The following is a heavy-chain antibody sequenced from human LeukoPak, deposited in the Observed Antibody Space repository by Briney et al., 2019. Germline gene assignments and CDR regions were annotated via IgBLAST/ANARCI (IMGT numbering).Heavy chain of an antibody. Sequence: SETLSLTCTVSGGSISSSSYYWGWIRQPPGKGLEWIGSIYYSGSTYYNPSLKSRVTISVDTSKDQFSLKLSSVTAADTAVYYCARMKQYSYGIFDSWGQGTLVTVSS. CDR2: IYYSGST. J-gene: IGHJ4*02. CDR3: ARMKQYSYGIFDS. D-gene: IGHD5-18*01. V-gene: IGHV4-39*07. CDR1: GGSISSSSYY.